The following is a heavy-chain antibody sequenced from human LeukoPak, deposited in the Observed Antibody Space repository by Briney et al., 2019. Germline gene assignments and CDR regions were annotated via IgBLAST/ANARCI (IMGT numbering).Heavy chain of an antibody. CDR3: ASSYSGYDQIDY. Sequence: SETLSLTCTVSGGSISSSSYYWGWIRQPPGKGLEWIGSIYYSGSTYYNPSLKSRVTISVDTSKNQFSLKLSSVTAADTAVYYCASSYSGYDQIDYWGQGTLVTVSS. J-gene: IGHJ4*02. CDR2: IYYSGST. V-gene: IGHV4-39*01. D-gene: IGHD5-12*01. CDR1: GGSISSSSYY.